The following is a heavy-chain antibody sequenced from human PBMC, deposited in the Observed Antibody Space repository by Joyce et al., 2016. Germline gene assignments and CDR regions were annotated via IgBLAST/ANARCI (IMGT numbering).Heavy chain of an antibody. CDR1: GFSLNTYW. CDR3: ARDQYQLRSYYYGMDV. V-gene: IGHV3-7*01. Sequence: EVQLVESGGGLVQPGGSLRLSCAASGFSLNTYWMSWVRQAQGKGLEWVANIKQDGSGKYYVDSVKGRFTISRDNAKNSLFLQMNSLRVEDTAVYYCARDQYQLRSYYYGMDVWGQGTTVTVSS. D-gene: IGHD2-2*01. CDR2: IKQDGSGK. J-gene: IGHJ6*01.